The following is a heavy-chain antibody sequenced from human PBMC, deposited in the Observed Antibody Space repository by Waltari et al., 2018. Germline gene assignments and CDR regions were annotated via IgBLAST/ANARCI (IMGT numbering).Heavy chain of an antibody. J-gene: IGHJ5*02. D-gene: IGHD6-13*01. CDR1: GYSISSGYY. V-gene: IGHV4-38-2*02. CDR3: ARDLGIAAADTKGFDP. Sequence: QVQLQESGPGLVKPSETLSLTGAVSGYSISSGYYWGWIRRRPGKGLEWIGSIYHSGSTYYNPSLKSRVTISVDTSKNQFSLKLSSVTAADTAVYYCARDLGIAAADTKGFDPWGQGTLVTVSS. CDR2: IYHSGST.